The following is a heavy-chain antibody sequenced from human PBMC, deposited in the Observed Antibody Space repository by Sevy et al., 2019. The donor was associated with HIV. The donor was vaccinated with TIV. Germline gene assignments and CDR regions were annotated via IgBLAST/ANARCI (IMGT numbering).Heavy chain of an antibody. V-gene: IGHV4-34*01. J-gene: IGHJ4*02. CDR2: INQREVT. Sequence: SETLSLTCTVYSGSFSDFYWNWIRQSPGKGLEWIGEINQREVTNYNPSLKSRVTISADASNRQFSLKLTSVTAADTAVYYCVRFDTKIKIFGVPRGAYWGPGTLVTVSS. D-gene: IGHD3-3*01. CDR1: SGSFSDFY. CDR3: VRFDTKIKIFGVPRGAY.